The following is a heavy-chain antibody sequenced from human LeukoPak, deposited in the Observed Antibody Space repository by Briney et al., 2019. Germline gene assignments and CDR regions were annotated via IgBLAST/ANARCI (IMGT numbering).Heavy chain of an antibody. CDR1: GFTFSSYG. Sequence: GGSLRLSCAASGFTFSSYGMHWVRQAPGKGLEWVAFIRYDGSNKYYADSVKGRFTISRDNAKNSLYLQMNSLRAEDTAVYYCARWGYGSGSGYYYYYYMDVWGKGTTVTISS. D-gene: IGHD3-10*01. CDR2: IRYDGSNK. CDR3: ARWGYGSGSGYYYYYYMDV. V-gene: IGHV3-30*02. J-gene: IGHJ6*03.